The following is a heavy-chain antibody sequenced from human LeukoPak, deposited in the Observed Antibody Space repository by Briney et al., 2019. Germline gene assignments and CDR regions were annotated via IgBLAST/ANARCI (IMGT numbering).Heavy chain of an antibody. V-gene: IGHV4-59*01. Sequence: PSETLSLTCTVSGGSMSRYYWSWIRQPPGKGLEWIGYIYSGGTNYNPSLKSRVTISVATTQNQFSLKVSSVTAADTAVYYCARVAPGSCGGSCYVLEYWGQGTLVTVSS. J-gene: IGHJ4*02. CDR1: GGSMSRYY. D-gene: IGHD2-15*01. CDR3: ARVAPGSCGGSCYVLEY. CDR2: IYSGGT.